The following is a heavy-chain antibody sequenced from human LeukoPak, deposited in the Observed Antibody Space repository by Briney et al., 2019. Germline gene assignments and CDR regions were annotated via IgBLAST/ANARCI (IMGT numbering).Heavy chain of an antibody. CDR3: ARDVTSQLWLDYFDY. J-gene: IGHJ4*02. D-gene: IGHD5-18*01. CDR1: GGSISSYY. Sequence: SETLSLTCTVSGGSISSYYWSWIRQPPGKGLEWIGEINHSGSTNYNPSLKSRVTISVDTSKNQFSLKLSSVTAADTAVYYCARDVTSQLWLDYFDYWGQGTLVTVSS. CDR2: INHSGST. V-gene: IGHV4-34*01.